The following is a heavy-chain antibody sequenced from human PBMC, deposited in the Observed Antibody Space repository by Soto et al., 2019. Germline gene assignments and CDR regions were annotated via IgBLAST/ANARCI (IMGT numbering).Heavy chain of an antibody. CDR3: AKDREGSSGWYGMDV. D-gene: IGHD3-22*01. CDR2: ISWNSGTI. J-gene: IGHJ6*02. V-gene: IGHV3-9*01. CDR1: FFIFDDYA. Sequence: GGSLRVSCAASFFIFDDYAMHWVRHVPVKGLELVSAISWNSGTIAYADSVKGRFTISRDNAKNSLYLQMNSLRSEDTALYYCAKDREGSSGWYGMDVWGQGTTVTVSS.